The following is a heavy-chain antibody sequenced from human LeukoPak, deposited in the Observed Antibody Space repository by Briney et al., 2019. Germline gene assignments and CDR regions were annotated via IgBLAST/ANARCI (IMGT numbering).Heavy chain of an antibody. CDR3: ARGSYPVVPAAIREGYYYYYMDV. CDR1: GYTFTGYY. CDR2: INPNSGGT. D-gene: IGHD2-2*02. V-gene: IGHV1-2*02. J-gene: IGHJ6*03. Sequence: ASVKVSCKASGYTFTGYYMHWVRQAPGQGLEWMGWINPNSGGTNYAQKFQGRVTMTRDTSISTAYMELSRLRSDDTAVYYCARGSYPVVPAAIREGYYYYYMDVWGKGTTVTVSS.